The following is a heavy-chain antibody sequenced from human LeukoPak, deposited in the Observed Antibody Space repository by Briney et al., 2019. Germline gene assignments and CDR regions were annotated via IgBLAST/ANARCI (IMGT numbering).Heavy chain of an antibody. V-gene: IGHV4-34*01. D-gene: IGHD6-19*01. Sequence: SETLSLTCAVYGGSFSGYYWSWIRQPPGHGLEWIGEINHSGSTNYNPSLKSRVTISVDTSKNQFSLQLNSVTPEDTAVYYCARGGSGLFDYWVQGTLVTVSS. CDR1: GGSFSGYY. CDR2: INHSGST. CDR3: ARGGSGLFDY. J-gene: IGHJ4*02.